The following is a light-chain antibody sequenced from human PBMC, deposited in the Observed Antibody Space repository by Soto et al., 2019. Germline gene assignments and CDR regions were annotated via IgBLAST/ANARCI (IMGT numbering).Light chain of an antibody. CDR1: QSVGSD. Sequence: ETVMTQSPATLSVSPGERVTLSCRASQSVGSDLAWYQQKPGQAPRLRIYGASTRVTGIPARLSGSGSGTEFTLTISSLQSEDFAVYYCQQYRQWRTFGQGTKVDIK. J-gene: IGKJ1*01. CDR3: QQYRQWRT. V-gene: IGKV3-15*01. CDR2: GAS.